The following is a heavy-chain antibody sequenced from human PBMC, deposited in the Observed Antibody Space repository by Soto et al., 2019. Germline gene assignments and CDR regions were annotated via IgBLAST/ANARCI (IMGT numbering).Heavy chain of an antibody. J-gene: IGHJ5*02. Sequence: GSLRLSCAATEFTFRNYWMSWVRQAPGKGLEWVASINQDGSEKYYVDSVKGRFTISRDNAKNSLYLQMNSLRAEDTAVYYCASMAVTWGQGTLVTVSS. CDR2: INQDGSEK. V-gene: IGHV3-7*01. D-gene: IGHD3-10*01. CDR1: EFTFRNYW. CDR3: ASMAVT.